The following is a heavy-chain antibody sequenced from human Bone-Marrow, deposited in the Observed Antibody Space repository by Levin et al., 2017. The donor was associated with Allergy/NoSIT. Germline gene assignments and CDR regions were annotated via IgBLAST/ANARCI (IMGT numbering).Heavy chain of an antibody. CDR3: AKGRENVLLWFGELLYDDYFDY. J-gene: IGHJ4*02. CDR1: GFTFSSYG. V-gene: IGHV3-30*18. D-gene: IGHD3-10*01. Sequence: GESLKISCAASGFTFSSYGMHWVRQAPGKGLEWVAVISYDGSNKYYADSVKGRFTISRDNSKNTLYLQMNSLRAEDTAVYYCAKGRENVLLWFGELLYDDYFDYWGQGTLVTVSS. CDR2: ISYDGSNK.